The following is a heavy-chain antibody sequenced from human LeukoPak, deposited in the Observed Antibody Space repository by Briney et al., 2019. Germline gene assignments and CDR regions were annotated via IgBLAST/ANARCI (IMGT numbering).Heavy chain of an antibody. CDR3: ARGSAPGYYDSSGYYQLFDY. D-gene: IGHD3-22*01. CDR2: INPNSGGT. CDR1: GYTFTGYY. Sequence: ASVKVSCKASGYTFTGYYMHWVRQAPGQGLEWMGWINPNSGGTNYAQKFQGRVTMTRDTSISTAYMELSRLRSDDTAVYYCARGSAPGYYDSSGYYQLFDYWGQGTLVTVSS. J-gene: IGHJ4*02. V-gene: IGHV1-2*02.